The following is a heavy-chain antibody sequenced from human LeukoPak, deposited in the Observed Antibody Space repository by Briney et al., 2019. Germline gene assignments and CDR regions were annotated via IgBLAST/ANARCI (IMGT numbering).Heavy chain of an antibody. Sequence: GASLQISCKGSGYSFSYYWIGWVRQLPGKGLEWMGIIYPGDSDTRYSPSFQGQVTISADMSISTAYLRWSSLKASDTAMYYCARADGYTAHFDYWGQGTLVTVSS. CDR3: ARADGYTAHFDY. CDR2: IYPGDSDT. D-gene: IGHD5-24*01. V-gene: IGHV5-51*01. CDR1: GYSFSYYW. J-gene: IGHJ4*02.